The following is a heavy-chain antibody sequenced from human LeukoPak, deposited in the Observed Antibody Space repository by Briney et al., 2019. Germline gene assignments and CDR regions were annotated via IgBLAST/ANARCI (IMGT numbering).Heavy chain of an antibody. J-gene: IGHJ4*02. V-gene: IGHV3-13*04. CDR2: IGKAGDT. Sequence: GGSLRLSCAASGFTFSSYDMHWVRQATGKGLEWVSGIGKAGDTYYSGSVKDRFTISRENAKNSLYLEMNSLRAGDTAVYYCTRGAAGFDYWGQGTLVTVSS. CDR1: GFTFSSYD. CDR3: TRGAAGFDY. D-gene: IGHD6-13*01.